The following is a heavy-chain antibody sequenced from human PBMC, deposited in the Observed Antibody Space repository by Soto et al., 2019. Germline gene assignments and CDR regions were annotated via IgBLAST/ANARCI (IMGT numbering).Heavy chain of an antibody. Sequence: QVQLVQSGAEVKKPGASVKVSCKASGYTFTGYYMHWVRQAPGQGLEWMGWINPNSGGTNYAQKFQGWVTMTRDTSISTAYMELSRLRSDDTAAYYCARDQGVAAAGVPLLYYYYGMDVWGQGTTVTVSS. CDR3: ARDQGVAAAGVPLLYYYYGMDV. CDR2: INPNSGGT. J-gene: IGHJ6*02. D-gene: IGHD6-13*01. V-gene: IGHV1-2*04. CDR1: GYTFTGYY.